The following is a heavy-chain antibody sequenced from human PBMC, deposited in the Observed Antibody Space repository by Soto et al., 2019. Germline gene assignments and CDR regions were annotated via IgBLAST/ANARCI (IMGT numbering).Heavy chain of an antibody. V-gene: IGHV1-69*06. Sequence: QVQLVQSGAEVKKPGSSVKVSCKASGGTFSSYAISWVRQAPGQGLEWMGGIIPIFGTANYAQKFQGRVTITADKSTSTAYMELSSLRSEDTAVYYCARKGSDYGRSIPLSYYYGMDVWGQGTTVTVSS. D-gene: IGHD4-17*01. J-gene: IGHJ6*02. CDR3: ARKGSDYGRSIPLSYYYGMDV. CDR2: IIPIFGTA. CDR1: GGTFSSYA.